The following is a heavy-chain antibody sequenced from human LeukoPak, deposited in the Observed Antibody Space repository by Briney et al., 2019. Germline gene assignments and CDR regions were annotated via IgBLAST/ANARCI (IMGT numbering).Heavy chain of an antibody. CDR2: ISSSSSTI. Sequence: GGSLRPSCAASGFTFSSYSMNWVRQAPGKGLEWVSYISSSSSTIYYADSVKGRFTISRDNAKNSLYLQMNSLRAEDTAVYYCARGKRPLGPWGQGTMVTVSS. CDR1: GFTFSSYS. V-gene: IGHV3-48*01. CDR3: ARGKRPLGP. J-gene: IGHJ3*01.